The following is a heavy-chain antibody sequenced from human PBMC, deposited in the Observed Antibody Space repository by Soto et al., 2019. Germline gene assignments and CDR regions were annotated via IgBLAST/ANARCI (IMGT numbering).Heavy chain of an antibody. Sequence: SETLSLTCAVYGGSFSGYYWSWIRQPPGKGLEWIGEINHSGSTNYNPSLKSRVTISVDTSKNQFSLKLSSVTAADTAVYYCERVSLCVRGVITSDYYYYGMDVWGHGNAVT. D-gene: IGHD3-10*01. CDR2: INHSGST. CDR1: GGSFSGYY. J-gene: IGHJ6*02. CDR3: ERVSLCVRGVITSDYYYYGMDV. V-gene: IGHV4-34*01.